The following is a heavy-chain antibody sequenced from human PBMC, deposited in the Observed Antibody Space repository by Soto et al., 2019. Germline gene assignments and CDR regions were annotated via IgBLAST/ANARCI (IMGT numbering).Heavy chain of an antibody. CDR3: ARGVDPYDFWSAFDY. D-gene: IGHD3-3*01. V-gene: IGHV1-18*01. J-gene: IGHJ4*02. CDR2: ISAYNGNT. CDR1: GYTFTSYG. Sequence: ASVKVSCKASGYTFTSYGISWVRQAPGQGLEWMGWISAYNGNTNYAQKLQGRVTMTTDTSTSTAYMELRSLRSDDTAVYYCARGVDPYDFWSAFDYWGRGTLVTVSS.